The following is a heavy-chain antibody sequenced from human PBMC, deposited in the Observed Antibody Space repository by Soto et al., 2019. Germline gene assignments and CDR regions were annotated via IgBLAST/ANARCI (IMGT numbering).Heavy chain of an antibody. CDR2: ISATGGGT. CDR3: AKDRRAGGNSAFYFDF. CDR1: GFKFSNYA. V-gene: IGHV3-23*01. Sequence: GGSLRLSCAASGFKFSNYAMSWVRQDPGQGLEWVSLISATGGGTYYADSVKVRFTISRDHSHNTLYLQVHSLTAEDTAVYYCAKDRRAGGNSAFYFDFWGQGAQVTVAS. J-gene: IGHJ4*02. D-gene: IGHD3-16*01.